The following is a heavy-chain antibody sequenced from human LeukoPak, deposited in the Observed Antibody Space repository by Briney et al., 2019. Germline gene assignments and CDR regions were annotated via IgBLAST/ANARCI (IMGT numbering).Heavy chain of an antibody. CDR3: AKEEQYSYAI. V-gene: IGHV3-30*18. Sequence: GRSLRLSCAASGFTFSSYGMHWVRRAPGKGLEWVAVISYDGSNKYYADSVKGRFTISRDNSKNTLYLQMNSLRAEDTAVYYCAKEEQYSYAIWGQGTLVTVSS. D-gene: IGHD5-18*01. CDR2: ISYDGSNK. J-gene: IGHJ4*02. CDR1: GFTFSSYG.